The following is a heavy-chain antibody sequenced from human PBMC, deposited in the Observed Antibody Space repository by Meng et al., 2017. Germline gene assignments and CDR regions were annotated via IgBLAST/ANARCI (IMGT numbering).Heavy chain of an antibody. CDR2: ISSSSSYI. CDR3: ARVISGWSYNWFDP. V-gene: IGHV3-21*01. J-gene: IGHJ5*02. D-gene: IGHD6-19*01. CDR1: GFTFSSYS. Sequence: VALVVSGGGLGKAGGSLRLSCAASGFTFSSYSMNWVRQAPGKGLEWVSSISSSSSYIYYADSVKGRFTISRDNAKNSLYLQMNSLRAEDTAVYYCARVISGWSYNWFDPWGQGTLVTASS.